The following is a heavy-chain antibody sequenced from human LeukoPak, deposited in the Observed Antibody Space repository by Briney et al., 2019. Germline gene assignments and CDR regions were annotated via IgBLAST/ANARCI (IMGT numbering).Heavy chain of an antibody. J-gene: IGHJ4*02. CDR1: GGTLSSYA. Sequence: SVKVSCKASGGTLSSYAISWVRQAPGQGLEWMGGIIPIFGTANYAQKFQGRVTITADESTSTAYMELSSLRSEDTAVYYCASKSGSYYMSYFDYWGQGTLVTVSS. CDR3: ASKSGSYYMSYFDY. D-gene: IGHD1-26*01. V-gene: IGHV1-69*13. CDR2: IIPIFGTA.